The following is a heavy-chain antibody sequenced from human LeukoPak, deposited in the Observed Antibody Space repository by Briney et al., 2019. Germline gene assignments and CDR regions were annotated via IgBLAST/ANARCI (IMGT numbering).Heavy chain of an antibody. D-gene: IGHD3-22*01. CDR2: IIPIFGIA. CDR1: GGTFSSYP. CDR3: ASDLVDYYDYTGNQHYYGMDV. V-gene: IGHV1-69*04. Sequence: SVKCSCKASGGTFSSYPISWVRQAPGHGLEWMATIIPIFGIANYAQKFQGRVTITADKSTSTAYMELSSLGSEDPAVYYCASDLVDYYDYTGNQHYYGMDVWGQETTVTVSS. J-gene: IGHJ6*02.